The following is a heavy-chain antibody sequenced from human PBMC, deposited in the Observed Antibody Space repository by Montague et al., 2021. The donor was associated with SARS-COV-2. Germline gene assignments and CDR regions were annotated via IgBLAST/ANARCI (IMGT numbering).Heavy chain of an antibody. J-gene: IGHJ5*02. Sequence: SETLFLTCTVSGGSISSYYWSWIRQPPGKGLEWIGYIYYGGSTNYSPSFKGRVIMSVDTSNNQFSLRLTSVTAADTAVYYCARLRRPDGYSYWFGPWGQGTPVTVSS. CDR2: IYYGGST. D-gene: IGHD5-24*01. CDR3: ARLRRPDGYSYWFGP. CDR1: GGSISSYY. V-gene: IGHV4-59*08.